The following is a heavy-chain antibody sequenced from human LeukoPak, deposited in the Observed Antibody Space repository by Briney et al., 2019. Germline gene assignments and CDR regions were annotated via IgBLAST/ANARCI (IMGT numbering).Heavy chain of an antibody. CDR3: ARTLGYCSSTSCFYHFDY. CDR1: GGSFSGYY. D-gene: IGHD2-2*01. J-gene: IGHJ4*02. V-gene: IGHV4-34*01. Sequence: SETLSLTCAVYGGSFSGYYWSWIRQPPGKGLEWIGEINHSGSTNYNPSLKSRVTISVDTSKNQFSLKLSSVTAADTAVYYCARTLGYCSSTSCFYHFDYWGQGTLVTVSS. CDR2: INHSGST.